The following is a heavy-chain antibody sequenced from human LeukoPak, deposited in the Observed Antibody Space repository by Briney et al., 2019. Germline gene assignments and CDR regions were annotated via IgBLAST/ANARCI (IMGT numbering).Heavy chain of an antibody. V-gene: IGHV3-30*02. CDR1: GFTFSSYG. Sequence: GGSLRLSCAASGFTFSSYGMHWVRQAPGKGLEWVAFIRYDGSNKYYAGSVKGRFTISRDNSKNTLYLQMNSLRAEDTAVYYCAKGGGYLLEPLYYFDYWGQGTLVTVSS. CDR3: AKGGGYLLEPLYYFDY. CDR2: IRYDGSNK. J-gene: IGHJ4*02. D-gene: IGHD3-22*01.